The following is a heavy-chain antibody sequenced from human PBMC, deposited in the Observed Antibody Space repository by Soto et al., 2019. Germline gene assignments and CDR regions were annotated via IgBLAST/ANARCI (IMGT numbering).Heavy chain of an antibody. V-gene: IGHV4-4*07. CDR3: ASGLVYYGSGSDYYYGVEV. CDR2: TYTSGTT. Sequence: PSETLSLTCTVSGGSISSYYWSWIRQPAGKGLEWIARTYTSGTTNYNPSLKSRFTMSVGTCNNQVTLKLSSVTAAVTAVYYCASGLVYYGSGSDYYYGVEVWGQGTTETVSS. J-gene: IGHJ6*02. CDR1: GGSISSYY. D-gene: IGHD3-10*01.